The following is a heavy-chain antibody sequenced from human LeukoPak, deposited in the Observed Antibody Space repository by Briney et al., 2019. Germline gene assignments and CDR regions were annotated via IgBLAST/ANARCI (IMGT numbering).Heavy chain of an antibody. CDR1: GYTFTGYY. CDR3: AGEDNSSGYRPFDI. V-gene: IGHV1-2*06. D-gene: IGHD3-22*01. J-gene: IGHJ3*02. Sequence: ASVKVSCKASGYTFTGYYIHWVRQAPGQGLEWMGRINPNNGGTNYAQKFQGRVTMTRDMSMSAAYMELSRLRSVDTAVYYCAGEDNSSGYRPFDIWGQGTMVTVPS. CDR2: INPNNGGT.